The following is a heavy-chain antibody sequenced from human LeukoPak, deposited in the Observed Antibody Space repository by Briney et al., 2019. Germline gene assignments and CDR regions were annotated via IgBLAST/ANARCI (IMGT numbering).Heavy chain of an antibody. D-gene: IGHD2-2*01. J-gene: IGHJ4*02. V-gene: IGHV4-61*02. Sequence: SETLSLTCIVSGDSISSGSYYWTWIRQPAGKGLEWIGRIHTSGTTNYSPSLKSRVTMSVDTSKNQFSLKLSSVTAADTAVYYCARDGWGYCSSTSCFNLDYWGQGSLVTVSS. CDR2: IHTSGTT. CDR1: GDSISSGSYY. CDR3: ARDGWGYCSSTSCFNLDY.